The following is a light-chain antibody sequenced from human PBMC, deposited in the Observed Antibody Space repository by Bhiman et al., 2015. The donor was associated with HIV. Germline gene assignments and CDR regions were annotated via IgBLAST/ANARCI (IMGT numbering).Light chain of an antibody. J-gene: IGLJ1*01. CDR3: GTWDNSLSTGGV. Sequence: QSALTQPASVSGSPGHSITVSCTGTGSDIGGYDYVSWYQQHPGKAPKLIIYDVYERPSGISDRFSGSKSGYTASLTISGLQPEDEADYYCGTWDNSLSTGGVFGTGTKVTVL. CDR2: DVY. CDR1: GSDIGGYDY. V-gene: IGLV2-14*03.